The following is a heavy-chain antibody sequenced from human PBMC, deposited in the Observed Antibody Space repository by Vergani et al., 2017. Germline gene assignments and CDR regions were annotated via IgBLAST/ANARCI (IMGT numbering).Heavy chain of an antibody. CDR1: GGTFSSYA. Sequence: QVQLVQSGAEVKKPGSSVKVSCKASGGTFSSYAISWVRQAPGQGLEWMGGIIPIFGTANYAQKFQGRVTITEDESPSTAYMELSSLRSEDTAVYYCARGPARGRYCRSTSCTGPYYFDYWGQGSLVTVSS. J-gene: IGHJ4*02. CDR3: ARGPARGRYCRSTSCTGPYYFDY. D-gene: IGHD2-2*01. V-gene: IGHV1-69*12. CDR2: IIPIFGTA.